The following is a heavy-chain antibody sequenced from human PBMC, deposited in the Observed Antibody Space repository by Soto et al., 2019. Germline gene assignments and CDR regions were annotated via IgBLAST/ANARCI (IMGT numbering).Heavy chain of an antibody. V-gene: IGHV3-7*01. CDR3: ARVGGFYSGGSCQVLFFDS. J-gene: IGHJ4*02. D-gene: IGHD2-15*01. CDR1: GFTLSVHR. CDR2: IKLDGREK. Sequence: GGSLRLSCAASGFTLSVHRMSWVRQAPGKGLEWVANIKLDGREKDCVDSVKGRFTISRDNAKKSLFLQMNSLRAEDTAVYYCARVGGFYSGGSCQVLFFDSWGQGALVTVSS.